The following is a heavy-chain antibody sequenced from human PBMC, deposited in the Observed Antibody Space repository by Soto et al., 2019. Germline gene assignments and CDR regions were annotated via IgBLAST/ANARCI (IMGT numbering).Heavy chain of an antibody. Sequence: SETLSLTCTVSGGSISNYCWSWIRQPPGKGLEWIGYIYYSGSINYNPSLKSRVTISEDTSKNQFSLKMSSVTAADTAVYYCAREIAVAGTHYFDYWGQGTLVTVSS. CDR3: AREIAVAGTHYFDY. CDR2: IYYSGSI. CDR1: GGSISNYC. D-gene: IGHD6-19*01. J-gene: IGHJ4*02. V-gene: IGHV4-59*01.